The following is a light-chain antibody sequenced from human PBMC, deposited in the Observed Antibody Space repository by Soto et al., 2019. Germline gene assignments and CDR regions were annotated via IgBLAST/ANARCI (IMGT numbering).Light chain of an antibody. V-gene: IGKV1-39*01. CDR3: QQSHSTPRT. J-gene: IGKJ1*01. CDR1: QSISSY. CDR2: GAS. Sequence: DIQMTQSPSSLSASVGDRITITCRASQSISSYLNWYQQKPGKAPKLLIYGASSLQSGVPSRFSGSESGTDFTLTISSLQPEDFATYYCQQSHSTPRTFGQGTKVEIK.